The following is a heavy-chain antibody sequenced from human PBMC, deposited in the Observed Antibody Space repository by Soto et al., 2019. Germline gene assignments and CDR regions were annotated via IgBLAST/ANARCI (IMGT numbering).Heavy chain of an antibody. CDR2: IKSKTDGGTT. CDR1: GFTFSNAW. CDR3: TTDQWWFGELFGSWFDP. J-gene: IGHJ5*02. V-gene: IGHV3-15*07. Sequence: EVQLVESGGGLVKPGGSLRLSCAASGFTFSNAWMNWVRQAPGKGLEWVGRIKSKTDGGTTDYAAPVKGRFTISRDDSKNTLYLQMNSLKTEDTAVYYCTTDQWWFGELFGSWFDPWGQGTLVTVSS. D-gene: IGHD3-10*01.